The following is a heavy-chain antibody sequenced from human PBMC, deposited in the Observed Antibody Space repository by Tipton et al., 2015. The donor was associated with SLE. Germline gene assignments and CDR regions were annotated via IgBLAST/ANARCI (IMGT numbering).Heavy chain of an antibody. CDR2: FYHRGTT. J-gene: IGHJ6*02. D-gene: IGHD3-10*01. CDR1: GHSISSGFY. Sequence: TLSLTCSASGHSISSGFYWGWIRQSPGKGLEWIGNFYHRGTTYYNPSLKSRVTISVDTSKNHFSLELTSVTAADTAVYYCARQRLRLLSPLDAWGQGTTVTVS. V-gene: IGHV4-38-2*01. CDR3: ARQRLRLLSPLDA.